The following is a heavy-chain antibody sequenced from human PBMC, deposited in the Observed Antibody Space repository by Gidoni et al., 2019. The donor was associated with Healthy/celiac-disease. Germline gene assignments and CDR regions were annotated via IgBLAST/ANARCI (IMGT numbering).Heavy chain of an antibody. CDR1: GFPFSISC. CDR2: ISYDGSNK. J-gene: IGHJ6*02. CDR3: AKVLIRGTYYYYYGMDV. Sequence: QVQLVESGGGVVQPGWSLRLSCAASGFPFSISCMHWVRQAPGKGLEWVAVISYDGSNKYYADSVKGRFTISRDNSKNTLYLQMNSLRAEDTAVYYCAKVLIRGTYYYYYGMDVWGQGTTVTVSS. D-gene: IGHD1-1*01. V-gene: IGHV3-30*18.